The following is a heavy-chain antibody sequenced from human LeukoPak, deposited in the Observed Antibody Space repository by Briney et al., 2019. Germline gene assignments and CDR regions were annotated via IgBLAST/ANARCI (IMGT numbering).Heavy chain of an antibody. Sequence: PGRSLRLSCAASGLTFSSYAMSWVRQAPGKGLEWVSGISGSGGSTYYADSVKGRFTISRDNSKNTLYLQMNSLRAEDTAVYYCAKGVAVTGTSSWFDPWGQGTQVTVSS. CDR3: AKGVAVTGTSSWFDP. CDR2: ISGSGGST. V-gene: IGHV3-23*01. J-gene: IGHJ5*02. CDR1: GLTFSSYA. D-gene: IGHD6-19*01.